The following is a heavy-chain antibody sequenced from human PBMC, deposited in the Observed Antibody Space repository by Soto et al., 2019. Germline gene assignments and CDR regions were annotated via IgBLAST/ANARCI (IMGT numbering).Heavy chain of an antibody. V-gene: IGHV4-30-4*01. J-gene: IGHJ4*02. D-gene: IGHD2-15*01. CDR2: IYYSGST. CDR3: ARARGGSCSGGSCYTIDY. CDR1: GGSIISGGYY. Sequence: SETLSLTCTVSGGSIISGGYYWSWIRQPPMKGLEWIGYIYYSGSTYYNPSLKSRVTMSVDTSKNQFSLKLNSVTAADTAVYYCARARGGSCSGGSCYTIDYWGQGTQVTVS.